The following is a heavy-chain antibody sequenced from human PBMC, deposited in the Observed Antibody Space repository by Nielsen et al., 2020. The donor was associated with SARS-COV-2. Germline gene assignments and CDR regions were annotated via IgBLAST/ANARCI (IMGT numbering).Heavy chain of an antibody. Sequence: GESLKISCAASGFTFDDYALSWVRQVPGKGLEWVSRITWNGDSTGYAESVKGRFTISRDNAENSLYLQMNNLRDDDTAVYYCARDSELLTHYYALDYWGQGTPVTVSS. V-gene: IGHV3-20*04. CDR2: ITWNGDST. J-gene: IGHJ4*02. D-gene: IGHD3-9*01. CDR1: GFTFDDYA. CDR3: ARDSELLTHYYALDY.